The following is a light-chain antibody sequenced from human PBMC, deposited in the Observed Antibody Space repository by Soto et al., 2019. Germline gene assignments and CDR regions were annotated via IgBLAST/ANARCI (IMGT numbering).Light chain of an antibody. J-gene: IGKJ1*01. CDR1: QRISSY. V-gene: IGKV1-39*01. Sequence: DIQMTQSPSSLSASVGDRVTITCRASQRISSYLNLYQQKPGKAPKILIYAVSNLQSGVPSRFSGSGSGTDFTLTISSLQPEDFATYYCQPSYSEPRTFGQGTKVEIK. CDR3: QPSYSEPRT. CDR2: AVS.